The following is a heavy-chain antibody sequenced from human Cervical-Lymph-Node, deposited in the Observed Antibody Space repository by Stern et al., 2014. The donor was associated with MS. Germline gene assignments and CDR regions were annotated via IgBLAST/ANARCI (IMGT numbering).Heavy chain of an antibody. CDR1: GDSINRGDFH. J-gene: IGHJ4*02. D-gene: IGHD4-17*01. CDR2: INYSGRN. Sequence: QVQLVESGPGLVKPSETLSLTCTVSGDSINRGDFHWSWVRQSPGKGLEWIGYINYSGRNYNNPSRKSRVTMSIDTSTNQFSLTLTSVTAADTAIYYCARMKTGLRENRGFDFWGQGTQVTVSS. CDR3: ARMKTGLRENRGFDF. V-gene: IGHV4-30-4*01.